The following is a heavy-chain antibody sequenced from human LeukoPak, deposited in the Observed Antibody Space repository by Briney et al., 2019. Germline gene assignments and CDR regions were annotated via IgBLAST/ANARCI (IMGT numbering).Heavy chain of an antibody. CDR2: FGSTGGRT. J-gene: IGHJ6*02. V-gene: IGHV3-23*01. CDR1: GFTFSTYA. Sequence: GGSLRLSCAASGFTFSTYAMTWVRQAPGKGLEWISTFGSTGGRTFYADSVKGRFTISRDNSKNTLYLQMNSLRAEDTAVYYCARVYQLLGYYYGMDVWGQGTTVTVSS. CDR3: ARVYQLLGYYYGMDV. D-gene: IGHD2-2*01.